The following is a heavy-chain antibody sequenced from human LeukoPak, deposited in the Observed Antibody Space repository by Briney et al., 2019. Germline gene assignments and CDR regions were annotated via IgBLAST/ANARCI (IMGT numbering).Heavy chain of an antibody. D-gene: IGHD2-2*01. V-gene: IGHV4-34*01. J-gene: IGHJ5*02. CDR3: ARLSPVAPAATINWFDP. Sequence: SETLSLTCAVYGGSFSGYYWSWIRQPPGKGLEWIGEINHSGSTNYNPSLKSRVTISVDTSKNQFSLKLSSVTAADTAVYYCARLSPVAPAATINWFDPWGQGTLVTVSS. CDR1: GGSFSGYY. CDR2: INHSGST.